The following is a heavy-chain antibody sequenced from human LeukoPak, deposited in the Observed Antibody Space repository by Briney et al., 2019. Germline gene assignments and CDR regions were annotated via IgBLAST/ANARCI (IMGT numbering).Heavy chain of an antibody. D-gene: IGHD5-18*01. CDR1: GYTFTSYD. CDR3: ARATSSRDHTAGY. Sequence: ASVKVSCKASGYTFTSYDINWVRQATGQGHEWMGWMNPNSGNTGYAQKFQGRVTMTRNTSISTAYMELSSLRSEDTAVYYCARATSSRDHTAGYWGQGTLVTVSS. V-gene: IGHV1-8*01. CDR2: MNPNSGNT. J-gene: IGHJ4*02.